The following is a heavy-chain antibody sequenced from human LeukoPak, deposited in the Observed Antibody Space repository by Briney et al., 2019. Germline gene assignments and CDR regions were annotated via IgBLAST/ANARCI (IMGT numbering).Heavy chain of an antibody. D-gene: IGHD2-2*01. CDR2: ISSSSSYI. CDR3: ARGGTWGYCSSTSCLTSTVSDY. V-gene: IGHV3-21*01. Sequence: PGGSLRLSCAASGFTFSSYSMNWVRQAPGKGLEWVSSISSSSSYIYYADSVKGRFTISRDNAKNSLYLQMNSLRAEDTAVYYCARGGTWGYCSSTSCLTSTVSDYWGQGTLVTVSS. CDR1: GFTFSSYS. J-gene: IGHJ4*02.